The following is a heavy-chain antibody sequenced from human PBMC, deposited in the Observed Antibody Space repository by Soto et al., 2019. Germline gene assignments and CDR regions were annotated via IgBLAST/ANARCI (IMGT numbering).Heavy chain of an antibody. J-gene: IGHJ3*02. CDR1: GGTFSSYA. CDR2: IIPIFGTA. V-gene: IGHV1-69*01. Sequence: QVQLVQSGAEVKKPGSSVKVSCKASGGTFSSYAISWVRQAPGQGLEWMGGIIPIFGTANYAQKFQGRVTITADEYTSTAYMELSSLRSEDTAVYYCARPQIEQQLIRDAFDIWGQVTMVTVSS. D-gene: IGHD6-13*01. CDR3: ARPQIEQQLIRDAFDI.